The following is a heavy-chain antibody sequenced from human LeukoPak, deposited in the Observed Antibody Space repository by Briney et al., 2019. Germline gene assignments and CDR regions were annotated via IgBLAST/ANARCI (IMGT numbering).Heavy chain of an antibody. D-gene: IGHD1-20*01. CDR2: INHSGST. CDR1: GGFFSGYY. Sequence: PSETLSLTCAVYGGFFSGYYWSWIRQPPGKGLEWIGEINHSGSTNYNPSLNSRVTISVDSSKHQFSLKLSSVTAADTAVYYCARAPPAPYNCGLGVPNWFDPWGQGTLVTVSS. V-gene: IGHV4-34*01. J-gene: IGHJ5*02. CDR3: ARAPPAPYNCGLGVPNWFDP.